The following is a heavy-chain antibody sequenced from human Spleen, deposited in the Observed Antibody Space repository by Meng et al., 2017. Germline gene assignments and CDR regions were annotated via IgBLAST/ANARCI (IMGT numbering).Heavy chain of an antibody. CDR3: ARRYSSSSREFDY. D-gene: IGHD6-6*01. CDR1: GFTFSSYW. CDR2: INSDGSST. Sequence: GGSLRLSCAASGFTFSSYWMHWVRQAPGKGLVWVSRINSDGSSTSYADSVKGRFTISRDNAKNSLYLQMDSLSAEDTALYYCARRYSSSSREFDYWGQGTLVTVSS. J-gene: IGHJ4*02. V-gene: IGHV3-74*01.